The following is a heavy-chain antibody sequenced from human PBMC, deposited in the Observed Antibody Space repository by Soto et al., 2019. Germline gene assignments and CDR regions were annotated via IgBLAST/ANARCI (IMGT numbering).Heavy chain of an antibody. CDR2: IYYSGST. J-gene: IGHJ3*02. CDR3: AWLTHLGDAFDI. CDR1: GGSISSSSYY. D-gene: IGHD3-16*01. Sequence: QLQLQESGPGLVKPSETLSLTCTVSGGSISSSSYYWGWIRQPPGKGLEWIGSIYYSGSTYYNPSLKSRVTISVDTSKNQFSLKLSSVTAADTAVYYCAWLTHLGDAFDIWGQGTMVTVSS. V-gene: IGHV4-39*01.